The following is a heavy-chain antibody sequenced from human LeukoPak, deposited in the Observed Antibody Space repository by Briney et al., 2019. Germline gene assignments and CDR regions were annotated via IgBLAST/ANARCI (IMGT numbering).Heavy chain of an antibody. D-gene: IGHD3-9*01. Sequence: ASVKVSCKASGYTFTSYYMHWVRQAPGQGLEWMGLINPTGGSTGYAQKLQGRVTMTTDTSTSTAYMELRSLRSDDTAVYYCARGDWAPEYWGQGTLVTVSS. CDR3: ARGDWAPEY. J-gene: IGHJ4*02. CDR2: INPTGGST. CDR1: GYTFTSYY. V-gene: IGHV1-46*01.